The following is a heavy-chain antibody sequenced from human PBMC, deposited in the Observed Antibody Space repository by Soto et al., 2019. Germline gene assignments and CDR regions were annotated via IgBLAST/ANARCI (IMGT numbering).Heavy chain of an antibody. V-gene: IGHV4-39*07. D-gene: IGHD1-26*01. Sequence: SETLSLTCTVSGGSISSSSYYWSWIRQPPGKGLEWIGEINHSGSTNYNPSLKSRVTISVDTSKNQFSLKLSSVTAADTAVYYCARGPISGSYADYWGQGTLVTVSS. J-gene: IGHJ4*02. CDR3: ARGPISGSYADY. CDR1: GGSISSSSYY. CDR2: INHSGST.